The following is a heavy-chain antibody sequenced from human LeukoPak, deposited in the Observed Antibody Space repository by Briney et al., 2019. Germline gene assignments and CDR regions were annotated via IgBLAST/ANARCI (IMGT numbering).Heavy chain of an antibody. J-gene: IGHJ5*02. D-gene: IGHD3-10*01. CDR1: GGSISSDY. CDR3: ARGLLVPSLNWFDP. Sequence: SETLSLTCTVSGGSISSDYWSWIRQPAGKGLEWIGRIYSSGSTSYNPSLKSRVTMSVDTSKNQFSLKVTSVTAADTAVYYCARGLLVPSLNWFDPWGQGTLVTVSS. CDR2: IYSSGST. V-gene: IGHV4-4*07.